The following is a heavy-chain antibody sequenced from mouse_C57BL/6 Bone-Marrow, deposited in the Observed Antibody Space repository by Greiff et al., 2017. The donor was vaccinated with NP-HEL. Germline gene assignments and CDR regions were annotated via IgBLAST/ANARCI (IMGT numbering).Heavy chain of an antibody. D-gene: IGHD4-1*02. J-gene: IGHJ4*01. CDR1: VYTFPSYW. Sequence: VQLQPSGAELAKPGASVKLSCKASVYTFPSYWMHWVKQRPGQGLEWIGYINPSSGYTKYTPKFKDKATLTADKSSSTVYMQLISMTYEDSAVYDCARYRASTGTRAMDYWGQGTSVTVSS. V-gene: IGHV1-7*01. CDR2: INPSSGYT. CDR3: ARYRASTGTRAMDY.